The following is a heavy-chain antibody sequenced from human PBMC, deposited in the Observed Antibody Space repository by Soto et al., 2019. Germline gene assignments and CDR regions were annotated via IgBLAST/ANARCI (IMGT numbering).Heavy chain of an antibody. V-gene: IGHV1-69*13. D-gene: IGHD6-13*01. CDR3: AGAAGAGTGPPCFAP. Sequence: GASVKVSCKASGGTFSSYAISWVRQAPGQGLEWMGGIIPIFGTANYAQKFQGRVTITADESTSTAYMELSSLRSEDTAVYYCAGAAGAGTGPPCFAPWGQGTLVTVSS. CDR1: GGTFSSYA. CDR2: IIPIFGTA. J-gene: IGHJ5*02.